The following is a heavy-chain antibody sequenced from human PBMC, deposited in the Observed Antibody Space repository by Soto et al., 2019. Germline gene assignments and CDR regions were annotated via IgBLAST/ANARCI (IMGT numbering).Heavy chain of an antibody. J-gene: IGHJ4*02. CDR1: GFTFSSFG. CDR3: ARDLITGTTLRGAGY. CDR2: IWYDGSYK. D-gene: IGHD1-20*01. Sequence: QVQLVESGGGVVQPGTSLRLSCAASGFTFSSFGMHWVRQAPGKGLEWVTFIWYDGSYKYYADSVKGRFTISRDNSENTLYLLMNSLRAEDTAVYYCARDLITGTTLRGAGYWGQGILVTVSS. V-gene: IGHV3-33*01.